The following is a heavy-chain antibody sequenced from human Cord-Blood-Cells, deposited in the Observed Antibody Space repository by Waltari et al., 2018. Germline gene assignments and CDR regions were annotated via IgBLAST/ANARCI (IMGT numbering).Heavy chain of an antibody. Sequence: EVQLVASGGGLVQPGGSLRLSCAASGFTFSSYWMSWVRQAPGKGLEWVANRKQDGSEKYYVDSVKGRFTISRDNAKNSLYLQINSLRAEDTAVYYCARDEGLGDFDYWGQGTLVTVSS. V-gene: IGHV3-7*01. CDR1: GFTFSSYW. CDR2: RKQDGSEK. D-gene: IGHD3-16*01. CDR3: ARDEGLGDFDY. J-gene: IGHJ4*02.